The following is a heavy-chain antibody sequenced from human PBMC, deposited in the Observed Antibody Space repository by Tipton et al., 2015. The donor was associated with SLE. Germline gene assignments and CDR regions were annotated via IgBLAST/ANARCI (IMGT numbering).Heavy chain of an antibody. CDR3: ARGVGATLENWFDP. D-gene: IGHD1-26*01. Sequence: LRLSCTVSGGSISSRSYYWGWIRQPPGKGLEWIGSIYYSGSTYYNPSLKSRVTISVDTSKNQFSLKLSSVTAADTAVYYCARGVGATLENWFDPWGQGTLVTVSS. CDR1: GGSISSRSYY. CDR2: IYYSGST. V-gene: IGHV4-39*07. J-gene: IGHJ5*02.